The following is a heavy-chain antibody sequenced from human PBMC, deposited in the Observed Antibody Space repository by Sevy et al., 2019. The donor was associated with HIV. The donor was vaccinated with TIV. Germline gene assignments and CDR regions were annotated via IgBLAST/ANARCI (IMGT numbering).Heavy chain of an antibody. CDR3: ARDGADIVVVVAATHYYYYYGMDV. V-gene: IGHV3-30*04. Sequence: GGSLRLSCAASGFTFSSYAMHWVRQAPGKGLEWVAVISYDGSNKYYAHSVKGRFTISRDNSKNTLYLQMNSLRAEDTAVYYCARDGADIVVVVAATHYYYYYGMDVWGQGTTVTVSS. CDR1: GFTFSSYA. CDR2: ISYDGSNK. J-gene: IGHJ6*02. D-gene: IGHD2-15*01.